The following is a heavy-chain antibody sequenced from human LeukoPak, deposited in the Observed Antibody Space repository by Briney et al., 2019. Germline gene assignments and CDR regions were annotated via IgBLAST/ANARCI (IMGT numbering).Heavy chain of an antibody. CDR2: VYHSGGA. CDR3: AYNRNFALDN. D-gene: IGHD1-14*01. V-gene: IGHV4/OR15-8*01. J-gene: IGHJ4*01. Sequence: LETLSLTCAVSGASIASHSWWSWVRQSPGKGLEWIGEVYHSGGANYKPSLKSRVTISVDTSRNHFSLKLTSVTAADTAVYFCAYNRNFALDNWGQGTLVTVSS. CDR1: GASIASHSW.